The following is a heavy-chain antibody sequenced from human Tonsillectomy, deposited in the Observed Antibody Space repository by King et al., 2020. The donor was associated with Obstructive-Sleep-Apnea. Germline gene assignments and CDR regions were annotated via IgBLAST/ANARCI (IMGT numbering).Heavy chain of an antibody. Sequence: QLQESGPGLVKPSETLSLTCTVSGGSISSSSYDWGWIRQPPGKGLEGIGSSYYSGSNYYNPSLKSRVTISVDTAKNQFSLKLSSVTAADTAVYYCARALYSSSWYFDYWGQGTLVTVSS. V-gene: IGHV4-39*07. CDR3: ARALYSSSWYFDY. D-gene: IGHD6-13*01. J-gene: IGHJ4*02. CDR1: GGSISSSSYD. CDR2: SYYSGSN.